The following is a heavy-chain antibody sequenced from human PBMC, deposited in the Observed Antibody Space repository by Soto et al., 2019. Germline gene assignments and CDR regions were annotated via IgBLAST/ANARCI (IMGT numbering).Heavy chain of an antibody. J-gene: IGHJ4*02. D-gene: IGHD3-22*01. CDR3: AKGGHYDSPHYADS. Sequence: QVHLVQSGTEVRQPGASVRVSCKASGYTFTDYYLHWVRQAPGQGPEWMGWINPNTGGTDYAQKFRDWVTMTTDTSIHTAHMDLSRLKSHDTAVYYCAKGGHYDSPHYADSWGQGTLVTVSS. CDR1: GYTFTDYY. CDR2: INPNTGGT. V-gene: IGHV1-2*04.